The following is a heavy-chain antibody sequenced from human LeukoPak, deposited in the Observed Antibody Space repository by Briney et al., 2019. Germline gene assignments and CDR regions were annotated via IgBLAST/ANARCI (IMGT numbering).Heavy chain of an antibody. CDR2: IYGGGNT. CDR3: ARGGNHGDYWYFDL. J-gene: IGHJ2*01. CDR1: GFTVSNNY. D-gene: IGHD4-17*01. V-gene: IGHV3-66*01. Sequence: GGSLRLSCAASGFTVSNNYMSWVRQAPGKGLEWVSVIYGGGNTYYADSVKGRFTISRDNSKNTLYLQMNSLRVEDTAVYYCARGGNHGDYWYFDLWGRGTLVTVSS.